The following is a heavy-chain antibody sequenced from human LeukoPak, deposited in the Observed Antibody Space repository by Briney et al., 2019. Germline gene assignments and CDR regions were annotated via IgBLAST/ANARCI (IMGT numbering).Heavy chain of an antibody. CDR1: GGSFSGYY. D-gene: IGHD6-13*01. CDR2: INHSGST. CDR3: ARGAQQLSYYYYYYYMDV. J-gene: IGHJ6*03. V-gene: IGHV4-34*01. Sequence: SETLSLTCAVYGGSFSGYYWSWIRQPPGKGLEWIGEINHSGSTNYNPSLKSRVTISVDTSKNQFSLKLSSVTAADTAVYYCARGAQQLSYYYYYYYMDVWGKGTTVTVSS.